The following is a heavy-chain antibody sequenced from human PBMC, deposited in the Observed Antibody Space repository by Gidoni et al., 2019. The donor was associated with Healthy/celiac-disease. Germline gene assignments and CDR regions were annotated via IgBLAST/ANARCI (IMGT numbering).Heavy chain of an antibody. Sequence: EVQLVQSGAEVNKPGESLQISCQGSGSSFTIYWIGWVRQMPGKGLEWMGIIYPGDSDTRYSPSFQGQVTISADKSISTAYLQWSSLKASDTAMYYCARHEAAGQYYYYGMDVWGQGTTVTVSS. CDR1: GSSFTIYW. J-gene: IGHJ6*02. CDR3: ARHEAAGQYYYYGMDV. V-gene: IGHV5-51*01. D-gene: IGHD6-13*01. CDR2: IYPGDSDT.